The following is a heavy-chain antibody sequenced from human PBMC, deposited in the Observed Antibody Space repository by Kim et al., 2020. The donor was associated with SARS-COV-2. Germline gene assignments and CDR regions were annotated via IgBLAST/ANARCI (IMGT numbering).Heavy chain of an antibody. CDR3: VKEGGRDGHNWLDY. Sequence: GGSLRLSCEGSGINVDDYAMHWVRQAPGKGLEWVSGVKWGGLPIDYSTSVKGRFTISRDSAKNSLYLQMNSLKPEDTAFYFCVKEGGRDGHNWLDYWGQGCLLTVSS. J-gene: IGHJ4*02. CDR1: GINVDDYA. D-gene: IGHD2-15*01. V-gene: IGHV3-9*01. CDR2: VKWGGLPI.